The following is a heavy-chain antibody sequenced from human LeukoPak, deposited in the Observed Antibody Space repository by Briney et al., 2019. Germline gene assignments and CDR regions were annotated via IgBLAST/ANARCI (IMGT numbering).Heavy chain of an antibody. Sequence: GGSLRLSCAASGFTFSSYGMHWVRQAPGKGLEWVAFIRYDGSNKYYADSVKGRFTISRDNSKNTLYLQMNSLRAEDMALYYCAKQGSSSTSPYYYYYMDVWGKGTTVTVSS. V-gene: IGHV3-30*02. CDR2: IRYDGSNK. J-gene: IGHJ6*03. CDR3: AKQGSSSTSPYYYYYMDV. D-gene: IGHD6-6*01. CDR1: GFTFSSYG.